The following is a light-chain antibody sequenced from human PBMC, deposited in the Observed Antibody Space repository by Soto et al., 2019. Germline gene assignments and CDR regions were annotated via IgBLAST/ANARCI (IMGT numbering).Light chain of an antibody. Sequence: DIQMTQSPSTLSRSVGDRVTITCRASQTISSWLAWDQQKPGKAPKLLIYKASTLKSGVPSRFSGSGSGTEFTLTISSLQPDDFATYYCQHYNSYSEAFGQGTKVDIK. CDR3: QHYNSYSEA. CDR2: KAS. CDR1: QTISSW. V-gene: IGKV1-5*03. J-gene: IGKJ1*01.